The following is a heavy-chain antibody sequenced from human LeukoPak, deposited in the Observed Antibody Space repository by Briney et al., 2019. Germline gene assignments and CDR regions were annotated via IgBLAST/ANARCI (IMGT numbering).Heavy chain of an antibody. Sequence: PSETLTLTCTVSGGSISSYYWSWIRQPPGKGLEWIGYIYYSGSTNYNPSLKSRVTISVDTSKNQFSLKLGSVTAADTAVYYCARDRTVTYYGMDVWGQGTTVTVSS. V-gene: IGHV4-59*01. CDR2: IYYSGST. CDR3: ARDRTVTYYGMDV. CDR1: GGSISSYY. D-gene: IGHD5-18*01. J-gene: IGHJ6*02.